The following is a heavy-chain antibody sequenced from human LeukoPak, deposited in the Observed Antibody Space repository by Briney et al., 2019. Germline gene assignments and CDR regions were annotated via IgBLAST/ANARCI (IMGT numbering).Heavy chain of an antibody. Sequence: PSETLSLTCAVYGGSFSGYYWSWIRQPPGKGLEWIGEINHSGSTNYNPSLKGRVTISVDTSKNQFSLKLSSVTAADTAVYYCARGLTSRPFVYWGQGTLVTVSS. CDR1: GGSFSGYY. CDR2: INHSGST. D-gene: IGHD6-6*01. V-gene: IGHV4-34*01. J-gene: IGHJ4*02. CDR3: ARGLTSRPFVY.